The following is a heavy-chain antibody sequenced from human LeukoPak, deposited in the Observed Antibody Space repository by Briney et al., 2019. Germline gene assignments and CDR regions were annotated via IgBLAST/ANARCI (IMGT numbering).Heavy chain of an antibody. Sequence: SETLSLTCTVSGGSISSYYWSWIRQPPGKGLEWIGYIYYSGSTNYNPSLKCRVTISVDTSKNQFSLKLSSVTAADTAVYYCARGIAVSDFDIWGQGTMVTVSS. V-gene: IGHV4-59*01. D-gene: IGHD6-19*01. CDR2: IYYSGST. CDR3: ARGIAVSDFDI. J-gene: IGHJ3*02. CDR1: GGSISSYY.